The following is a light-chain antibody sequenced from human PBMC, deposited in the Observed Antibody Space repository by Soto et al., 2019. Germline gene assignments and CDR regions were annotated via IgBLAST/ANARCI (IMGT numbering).Light chain of an antibody. CDR2: DVG. J-gene: IGLJ1*01. CDR3: DSYTTGSSYV. CDR1: SIGAYNY. V-gene: IGLV2-14*03. Sequence: QSALTQPASVSGSPGQSITISCTGTSIGAYNYVSWHQQHPGKAPKLIIYDVGHRPSGVFNRFSGSKSGNTASLTISGLQAEDEADYYCDSYTTGSSYVFGTGTKLTVL.